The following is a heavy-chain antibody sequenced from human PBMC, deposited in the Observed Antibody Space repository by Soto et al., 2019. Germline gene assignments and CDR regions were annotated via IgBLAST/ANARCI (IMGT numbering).Heavy chain of an antibody. CDR2: IYYSGST. Sequence: PSETLSLTCTVSGGSISSGGYYWSWIRQHPGKGLEWIGYIYYSGSTYYNPSLKSRVTISVDTSKDQFSLKLSSVTAADTAVYYCAREWRHDYSNYHYFDYWGQVTLVTVSS. CDR1: GGSISSGGYY. D-gene: IGHD4-4*01. CDR3: AREWRHDYSNYHYFDY. V-gene: IGHV4-31*03. J-gene: IGHJ4*02.